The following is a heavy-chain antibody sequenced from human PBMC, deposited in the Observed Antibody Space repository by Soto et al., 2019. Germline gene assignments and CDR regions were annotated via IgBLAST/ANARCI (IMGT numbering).Heavy chain of an antibody. V-gene: IGHV3-7*01. CDR2: IKEDGSEK. D-gene: IGHD3-22*01. Sequence: QTGGSLRLSCAASGLTFSTYWMSWVRQAPGKGLEWVANIKEDGSEKYYVDSVEGRFTISRDNAKNSLYLQMTSLRAEDTALYYCARGXGYFDSSGFPYLYAMDVWGQGTTVTVSS. CDR1: GLTFSTYW. J-gene: IGHJ6*02. CDR3: ARGXGYFDSSGFPYLYAMDV.